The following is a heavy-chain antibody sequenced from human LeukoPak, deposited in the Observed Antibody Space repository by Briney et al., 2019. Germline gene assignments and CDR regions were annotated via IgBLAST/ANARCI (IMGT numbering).Heavy chain of an antibody. D-gene: IGHD2-21*02. J-gene: IGHJ4*02. CDR3: ARRGDSDFRID. CDR2: IYPDDSDT. Sequence: GESLKISCKGPRHSFHSQWIGWVRQMPGKGLEWMGIIYPDDSDTRYSASFQGQVTISADKSISTAYLRWNSLEASDSAIYYCARRGDSDFRIDWGQGTLVTVSS. V-gene: IGHV5-51*01. CDR1: RHSFHSQW.